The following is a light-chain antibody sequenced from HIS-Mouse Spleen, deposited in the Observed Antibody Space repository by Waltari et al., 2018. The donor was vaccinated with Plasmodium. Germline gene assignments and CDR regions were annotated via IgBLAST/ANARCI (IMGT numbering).Light chain of an antibody. CDR1: STDAGGYNY. CDR3: SSYTSSSTLNYV. Sequence: QSALTQPASVSVSPGQSITISCTGTSTDAGGYNYVSWYQQHPGKATKLMIYDVSNRPSGVAKRFSGSKSGNTASLTISGLQAEDEADYYCSSYTSSSTLNYVFGTGTKVTVL. J-gene: IGLJ1*01. CDR2: DVS. V-gene: IGLV2-14*03.